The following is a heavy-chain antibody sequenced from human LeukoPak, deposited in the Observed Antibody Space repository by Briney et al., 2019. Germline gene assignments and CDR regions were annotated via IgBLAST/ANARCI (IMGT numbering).Heavy chain of an antibody. CDR2: ISYDGSNK. CDR1: GFTFSSYA. D-gene: IGHD3-10*01. Sequence: GRSLRLSCAASGFTFSSYAMHWVRQAPGKGLEWVAVISYDGSNKYYADSVKGRFTISRDNSKNTLYLQMNSLRAEDTAVYYCARDLGYYGPFDYWGQGTLVTVSS. J-gene: IGHJ4*02. V-gene: IGHV3-30-3*01. CDR3: ARDLGYYGPFDY.